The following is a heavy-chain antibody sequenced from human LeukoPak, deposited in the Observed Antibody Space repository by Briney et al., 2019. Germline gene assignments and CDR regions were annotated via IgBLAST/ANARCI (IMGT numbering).Heavy chain of an antibody. D-gene: IGHD6-19*01. CDR1: GFTFSNSA. CDR3: VKGIYSSGWSYFDY. Sequence: GGSLRLSCAASGFTFSNSAMSWVRQAPGKGLEWVSTLSGSGITTYYADSVKGRFTISRDNSKNTLYLQMNSLRAEDTAVYYCVKGIYSSGWSYFDYWGHGTLVTVSS. CDR2: LSGSGITT. V-gene: IGHV3-23*01. J-gene: IGHJ4*01.